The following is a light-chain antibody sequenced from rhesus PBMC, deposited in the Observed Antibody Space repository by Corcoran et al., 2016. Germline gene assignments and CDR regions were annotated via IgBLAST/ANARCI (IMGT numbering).Light chain of an antibody. V-gene: IGKV3S9*01. CDR2: GAS. CDR3: QQSNVWSVT. CDR1: QSVSRS. Sequence: EIVMTQSPATLTSSPGERGTLSCRAIQSVSRSVAWYQQKPEQAPRLLSYGASSRATGIPDRFSGTGSGTEFTLIISSLEPEDFGVYYCQQSNVWSVTFGGGTNVELK. J-gene: IGKJ4*01.